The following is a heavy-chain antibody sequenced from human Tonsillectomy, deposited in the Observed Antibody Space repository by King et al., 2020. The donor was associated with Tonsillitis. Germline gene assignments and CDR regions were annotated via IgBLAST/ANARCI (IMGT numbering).Heavy chain of an antibody. CDR3: ARTEEMDYYDTSGNELNI. CDR2: IFSNDEK. D-gene: IGHD3-22*01. Sequence: TLKESGPVLVKPTETLTLTCTVSGFSLSNARMGVSWIRQPPGKALEWLAHIFSNDEKSYNTSLKSRLTISKDTSKSQVVLIMTNMDPVDTATYYCARTEEMDYYDTSGNELNIWGQGTMITVSS. CDR1: GFSLSNARMG. V-gene: IGHV2-26*01. J-gene: IGHJ3*02.